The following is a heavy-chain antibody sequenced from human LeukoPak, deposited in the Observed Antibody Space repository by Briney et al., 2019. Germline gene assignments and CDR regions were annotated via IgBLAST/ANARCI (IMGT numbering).Heavy chain of an antibody. V-gene: IGHV1-69*05. J-gene: IGHJ5*02. D-gene: IGHD3-10*01. CDR2: IIPIFGTA. CDR1: GGTFSSYA. Sequence: GASVKVSCKASGGTFSSYAISWVRQAPGQGLEWMGGIIPIFGTANYAQKFQGRVTITTDEPTSTAYMELSSLRSEDTAVYYCAREDYYGSGSLDGFHNWFDPWGQGTLVTVSS. CDR3: AREDYYGSGSLDGFHNWFDP.